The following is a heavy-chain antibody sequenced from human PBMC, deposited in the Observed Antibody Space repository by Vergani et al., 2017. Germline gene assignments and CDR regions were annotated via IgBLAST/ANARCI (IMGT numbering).Heavy chain of an antibody. CDR3: ARHSGSYLGAFDI. V-gene: IGHV4-61*05. CDR2: IYYSGST. J-gene: IGHJ3*02. Sequence: QLQLQESGPGLVKPSETLSLTCTVSGGSISSSSYYWGWIRQPPGKGLEWIGYIYYSGSTNYNPSLKSRVTISVDTSNNQFSLKLSSVTAADPAVYYCARHSGSYLGAFDIWGQGTMVTVSS. D-gene: IGHD1-26*01. CDR1: GGSISSSSYY.